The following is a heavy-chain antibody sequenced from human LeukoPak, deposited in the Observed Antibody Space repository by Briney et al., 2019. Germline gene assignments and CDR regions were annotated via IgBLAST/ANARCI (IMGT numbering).Heavy chain of an antibody. CDR3: ARGSGIAVAGTGLD. CDR2: IYYSGST. Sequence: TSETLSLTCTVSGGSISSYYWSWIRQPPGKGLEWIGYIYYSGSTNYNPSLKSRVTISVDTSKNQFSLKLSSVTAADTAVYYCARGSGIAVAGTGLDWGQGTLVTVSS. D-gene: IGHD6-19*01. V-gene: IGHV4-59*01. J-gene: IGHJ4*02. CDR1: GGSISSYY.